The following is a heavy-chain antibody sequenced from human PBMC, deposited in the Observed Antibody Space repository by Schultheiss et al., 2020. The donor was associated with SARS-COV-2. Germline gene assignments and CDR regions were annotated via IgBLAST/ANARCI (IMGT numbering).Heavy chain of an antibody. J-gene: IGHJ4*02. V-gene: IGHV3-33*01. Sequence: LKISCAASGFTFSSYGMHWVRQAPDKGLEWVAVIWYDGSNKYYADSVKGRFTISRDNSKNTLYLQMISLRAEDTAVYYCARDANYFDYWGQGTLVTVSS. CDR1: GFTFSSYG. CDR3: ARDANYFDY. CDR2: IWYDGSNK.